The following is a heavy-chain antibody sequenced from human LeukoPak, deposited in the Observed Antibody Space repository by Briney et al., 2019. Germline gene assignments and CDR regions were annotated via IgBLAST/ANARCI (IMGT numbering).Heavy chain of an antibody. J-gene: IGHJ5*01. CDR3: ARERIDSFDS. Sequence: SQTLSLTCAISGDTVSSTSGAWNWIRQSPSRALEWLGRTYYRSKWFNDYAVSVKSRLTFSPDTSKNQVSLQLNSVIPEDTAVYYCARERIDSFDSWGQGTLVTVSS. V-gene: IGHV6-1*01. D-gene: IGHD3-16*02. CDR2: TYYRSKWFN. CDR1: GDTVSSTSGA.